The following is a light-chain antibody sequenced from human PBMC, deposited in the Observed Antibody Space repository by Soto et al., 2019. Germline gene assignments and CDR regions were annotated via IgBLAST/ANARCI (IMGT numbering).Light chain of an antibody. CDR1: SSDVGSYNL. J-gene: IGLJ3*02. V-gene: IGLV2-23*02. CDR3: CSYAGSSTGV. Sequence: QLVLTQPASVSGSPGQSITISCTGTSSDVGSYNLVSWYQQHPGKAPKLMIYEVSKRPSGVSNRFSGSKSGNTASLTISGLQAEDEADYYCCSYAGSSTGVFGGGTKVTVL. CDR2: EVS.